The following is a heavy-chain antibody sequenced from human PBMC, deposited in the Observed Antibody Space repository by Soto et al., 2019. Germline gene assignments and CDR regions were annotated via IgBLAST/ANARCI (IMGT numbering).Heavy chain of an antibody. CDR3: TTDGAFGGVVVAFHL. D-gene: IGHD3-10*01. CDR2: IKSNAAGGAI. J-gene: IGHJ3*01. CDR1: GFSFSEAW. Sequence: EVQMVESGGGLVKPGGSLRLSFAVSGFSFSEAWMNWVRRAPGKGLEGVGRIKSNAAGGAIDYAAPVKGRYTISRDDSTDTLYLQINGLKAEDTAVYYCTTDGAFGGVVVAFHLWGLGTLLTVSS. V-gene: IGHV3-15*07.